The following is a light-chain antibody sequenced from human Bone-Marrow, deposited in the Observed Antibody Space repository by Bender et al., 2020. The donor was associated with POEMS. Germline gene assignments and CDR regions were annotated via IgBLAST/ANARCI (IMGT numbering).Light chain of an antibody. CDR1: SSDVGGYDV. J-gene: IGLJ2*01. V-gene: IGLV2-23*02. CDR3: CSYSGILI. CDR2: EVT. Sequence: QSALTQPASVSGSPGQSITISCTGTSSDVGGYDVVSWYQQHPGKAPKLLIYEVTKRPSGVSDRFSGSKSGNTASLTISGLQAEDEADYYCCSYSGILIFGGGTKLTVL.